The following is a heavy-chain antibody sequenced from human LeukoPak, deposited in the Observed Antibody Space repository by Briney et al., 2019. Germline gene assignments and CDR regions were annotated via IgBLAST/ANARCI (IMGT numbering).Heavy chain of an antibody. Sequence: ASVKVSCKASGYTFTSYDINWVRQATGLGLEWMGWMNPNSGNTGYAQKFQGRVTMTRNTSISTAYMELSSLRSEDTAVYYCARGGSVSYYYDSSGYYWPFDYWGQGTLVTVSS. J-gene: IGHJ4*02. CDR2: MNPNSGNT. CDR3: ARGGSVSYYYDSSGYYWPFDY. V-gene: IGHV1-8*01. CDR1: GYTFTSYD. D-gene: IGHD3-22*01.